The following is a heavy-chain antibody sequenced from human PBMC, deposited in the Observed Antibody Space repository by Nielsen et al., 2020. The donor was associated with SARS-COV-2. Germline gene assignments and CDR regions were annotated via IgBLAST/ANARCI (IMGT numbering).Heavy chain of an antibody. J-gene: IGHJ4*02. Sequence: GGSLRLSCAASGFTFSSYSMNWVRQAPGKGLEWVSSISSSSSYIYYADSVKGRFTISRDNAKNSLYLQMNSLRAEDTAVYYCAKGVWAFGGVVAYYFDSWGQGTLVTVSS. V-gene: IGHV3-21*01. CDR1: GFTFSSYS. D-gene: IGHD3-16*02. CDR2: ISSSSSYI. CDR3: AKGVWAFGGVVAYYFDS.